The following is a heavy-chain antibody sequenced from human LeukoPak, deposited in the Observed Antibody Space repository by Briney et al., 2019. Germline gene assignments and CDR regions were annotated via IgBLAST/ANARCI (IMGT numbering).Heavy chain of an antibody. D-gene: IGHD6-19*01. J-gene: IGHJ3*02. CDR1: GGSLSSSNW. CDR2: IYHSGST. Sequence: SETLSLTCAVSGGSLSSSNWWSWVRQPPGKGLEWIGDIYHSGSTNYNPSLKSRVTISVDKSKNQFSLKLSSVTAADTAVYYCARARGRAVAVAFDIWGQGTMVTVSS. CDR3: ARARGRAVAVAFDI. V-gene: IGHV4-4*02.